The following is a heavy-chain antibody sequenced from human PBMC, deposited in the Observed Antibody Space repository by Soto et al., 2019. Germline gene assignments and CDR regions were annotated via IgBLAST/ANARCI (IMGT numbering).Heavy chain of an antibody. Sequence: GGSRRLACAASGFTFSSYGMHWVRQAPGKGLEWVAVISYDGSNKYYADSVKGRFTISRDNSKNTLYLQMNSLRAEDTAVYYCAKDTVGTIFEFLFDYWGQGTLVTVSS. V-gene: IGHV3-30*18. J-gene: IGHJ4*02. CDR2: ISYDGSNK. CDR1: GFTFSSYG. D-gene: IGHD3-3*01. CDR3: AKDTVGTIFEFLFDY.